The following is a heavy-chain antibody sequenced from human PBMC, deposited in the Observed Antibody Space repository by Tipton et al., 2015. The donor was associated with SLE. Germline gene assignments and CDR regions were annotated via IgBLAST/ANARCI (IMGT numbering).Heavy chain of an antibody. D-gene: IGHD6-13*01. CDR2: IYYSGST. J-gene: IGHJ3*02. CDR1: GGSISSHY. V-gene: IGHV4-59*11. CDR3: ARAGDSRDFDGFDI. Sequence: TLSLTCTVSGGSISSHYWSWIRQPPGKGLEWIGYIYYSGSTNYNPSLKSRVTISVDTSKNQFSLKLSSVTAADTAVYYCARAGDSRDFDGFDIWGQGTMVTVSS.